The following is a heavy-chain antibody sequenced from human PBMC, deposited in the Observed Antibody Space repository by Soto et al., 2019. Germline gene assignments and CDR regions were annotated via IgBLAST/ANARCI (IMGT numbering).Heavy chain of an antibody. Sequence: QVHLMESGGGLVKPGGSLRLSCEGSGFTFTDYYMTWIRQAPGKGLEWVAYINTLSTAIYYADSVKGRFTISRDNAKNSLYLQRNGLRAEDTATYYCARRLQWQLRPLDSWGRGTLVTVSS. J-gene: IGHJ4*02. CDR3: ARRLQWQLRPLDS. V-gene: IGHV3-11*01. CDR1: GFTFTDYY. D-gene: IGHD6-19*01. CDR2: INTLSTAI.